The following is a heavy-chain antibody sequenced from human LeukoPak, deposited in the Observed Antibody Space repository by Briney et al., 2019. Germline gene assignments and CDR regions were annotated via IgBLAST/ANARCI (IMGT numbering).Heavy chain of an antibody. V-gene: IGHV3-11*04. CDR3: ARGDDSNDYYFYYYMDV. D-gene: IGHD4-11*01. J-gene: IGHJ6*03. CDR2: ISPSGSAI. CDR1: GFTFSDYY. Sequence: GGSLRLSCVASGFTFSDYYMSWIRQAPGQGLEWLSYISPSGSAIYYADSVKGRFTVFRDNAKNSLYLQMNSLRAEDTAVYYCARGDDSNDYYFYYYMDVWGNGTTVTVSS.